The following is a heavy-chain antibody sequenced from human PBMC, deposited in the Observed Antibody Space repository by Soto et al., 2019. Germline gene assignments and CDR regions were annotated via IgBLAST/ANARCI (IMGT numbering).Heavy chain of an antibody. V-gene: IGHV4-34*01. Sequence: SETLSLTCAVYGGSFSGYYWSWIRQPPGKGLEWIGEINHGGSTNYNPSLKSRVTISVDTSKNQFSLKLSSVTAADTAVYYCARAYIVLMVYAGPLDYGMDVWGQGTTVTVSS. J-gene: IGHJ6*02. CDR3: ARAYIVLMVYAGPLDYGMDV. CDR2: INHGGST. D-gene: IGHD2-8*01. CDR1: GGSFSGYY.